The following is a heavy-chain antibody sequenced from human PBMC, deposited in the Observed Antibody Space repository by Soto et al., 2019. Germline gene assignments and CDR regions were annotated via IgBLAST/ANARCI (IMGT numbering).Heavy chain of an antibody. V-gene: IGHV3-23*01. Sequence: GGSLRLSCTASGFTFSSFGMAWVRQAPGKGLEWVSAISGSADSSYYADSVKGRFTISRDNPKNTLYLQMNSLRAEDTAVYYCSKGTDDFDYWGQGTLVTVSS. J-gene: IGHJ4*02. CDR1: GFTFSSFG. D-gene: IGHD3-3*01. CDR3: SKGTDDFDY. CDR2: ISGSADSS.